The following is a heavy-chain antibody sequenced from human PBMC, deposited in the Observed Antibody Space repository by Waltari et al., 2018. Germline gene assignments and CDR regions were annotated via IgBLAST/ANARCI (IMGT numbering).Heavy chain of an antibody. CDR2: INESGST. CDR1: GGSLSGHW. D-gene: IGHD2-21*01. V-gene: IGHV4-34*01. J-gene: IGHJ3*01. Sequence: QVQLQQWGAGLLKPSETLSLTCAVYGGSLSGHWWSWIRKPPGKGLEWIGEINESGSTNYRPSRKIRAAISVDTSRNQFSLKLSSVTAADTAIYYCARHRDPGHSFDVWGQGTVTVSS. CDR3: ARHRDPGHSFDV.